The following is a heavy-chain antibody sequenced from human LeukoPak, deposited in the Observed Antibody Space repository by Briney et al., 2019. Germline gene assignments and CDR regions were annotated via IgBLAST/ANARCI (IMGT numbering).Heavy chain of an antibody. Sequence: SSETLSLTCTVSGGSISLYYWNWIRQPAGQGLDWIGRIFTSGITNYNPSLKSRVTMSVDTSKCQFSLALSSVTAADTAVYYCAREISGSYYNPLGYMDVWGKGTTVTVAS. CDR3: AREISGSYYNPLGYMDV. CDR2: IFTSGIT. D-gene: IGHD3-10*01. V-gene: IGHV4-4*07. CDR1: GGSISLYY. J-gene: IGHJ6*03.